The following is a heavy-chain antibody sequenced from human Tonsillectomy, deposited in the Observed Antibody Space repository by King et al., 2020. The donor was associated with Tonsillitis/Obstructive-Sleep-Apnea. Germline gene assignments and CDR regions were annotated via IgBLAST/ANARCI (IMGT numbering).Heavy chain of an antibody. CDR2: IYASDSYT. D-gene: IGHD6-19*01. CDR1: GYIFTTYW. CDR3: AIHRDPGIAVAGTNYGMDV. V-gene: IGHV5-10-1*03. Sequence: VQLVESGAEVKKPGESLRISCKGSGYIFTTYWITWVRQMPGKGLEWMGTIYASDSYTKYSPSFQGHVTFSIDKSINTAYLQWSSLKYTDTAMYYCAIHRDPGIAVAGTNYGMDVWGQGTTVTVSS. J-gene: IGHJ6*01.